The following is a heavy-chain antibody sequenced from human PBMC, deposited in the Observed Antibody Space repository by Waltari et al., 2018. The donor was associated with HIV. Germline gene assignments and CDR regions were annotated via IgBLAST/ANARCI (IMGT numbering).Heavy chain of an antibody. CDR3: ARVAYGPGYYDFWSGSPNWFDP. D-gene: IGHD3-3*01. CDR2: IYYSGST. Sequence: QVQLQESGPGLVKPSETLSLTCTVSGGSISSYYWHWIRPPPGKGLERIGYIYYSGSTNYNPSLKSRVTISVDTSKNQFSLKLSSVTAADTAVYYCARVAYGPGYYDFWSGSPNWFDPWGQGTLVTVSS. V-gene: IGHV4-59*01. CDR1: GGSISSYY. J-gene: IGHJ5*02.